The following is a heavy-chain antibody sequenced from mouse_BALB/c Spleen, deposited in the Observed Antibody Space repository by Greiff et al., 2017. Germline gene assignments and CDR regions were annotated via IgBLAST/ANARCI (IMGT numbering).Heavy chain of an antibody. CDR2: IWSDGST. D-gene: IGHD2-1*01. J-gene: IGHJ4*01. V-gene: IGHV2-6-2*01. CDR1: GFSLTSYG. CDR3: ARHGYYGNPYAMDY. Sequence: VMLVESGPDLVAPSQSLSITCTVSGFSLTSYGVHWVRQPPGKGLEWLVVIWSDGSTTYNSALKSRLSISKDNSKSQVFLKMNSLQTDDTAMYYCARHGYYGNPYAMDYWGQGTSVTVSS.